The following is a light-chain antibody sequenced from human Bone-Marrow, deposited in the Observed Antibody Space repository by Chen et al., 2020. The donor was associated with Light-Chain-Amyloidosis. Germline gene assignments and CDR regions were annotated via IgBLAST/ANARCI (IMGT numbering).Light chain of an antibody. CDR3: QSADSSGTYEVI. CDR1: DLPTKY. Sequence: SYELTQLPSVSVSPGQTARITCSGDDLPTKYAYWYQQKPGQAPLLLIHRDNERPSGISERFSGSSSGTTATLTISGVQAEDEADYHCQSADSSGTYEVIFGGGTKLTVL. CDR2: RDN. V-gene: IGLV3-25*03. J-gene: IGLJ2*01.